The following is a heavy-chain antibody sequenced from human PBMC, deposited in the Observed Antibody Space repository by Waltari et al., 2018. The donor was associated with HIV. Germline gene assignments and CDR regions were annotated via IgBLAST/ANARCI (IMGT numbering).Heavy chain of an antibody. CDR3: ARENYYDSSGYYFRPGRTSDAFDI. J-gene: IGHJ3*02. CDR2: INSDGNKT. D-gene: IGHD3-22*01. CDR1: GFTFSTYW. Sequence: AAGGFTFSTYWMHWVRQAPGKGLAWVSRINSDGNKTSYADSVKGRFTISRDNAKNTLYLQMNSLRVEDTAVYYCARENYYDSSGYYFRPGRTSDAFDIWGQGTMVTVSS. V-gene: IGHV3-74*01.